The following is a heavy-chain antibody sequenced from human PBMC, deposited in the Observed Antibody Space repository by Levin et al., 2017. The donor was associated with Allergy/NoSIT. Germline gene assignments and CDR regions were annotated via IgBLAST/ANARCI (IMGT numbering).Heavy chain of an antibody. CDR2: ISYSGIA. CDR3: ASRNGGII. CDR1: GDSVSSKDYY. Sequence: SETLSLTCTVSGDSVSSKDYYWSWIRQSPGEGLEWIASISYSGIASYNPSLKSRVTISLDTPKNQFSLRVTAVTAADTAVFYCASRNGGIIWGRGTLVTVSS. J-gene: IGHJ4*02. V-gene: IGHV4-61*08. D-gene: IGHD4-23*01.